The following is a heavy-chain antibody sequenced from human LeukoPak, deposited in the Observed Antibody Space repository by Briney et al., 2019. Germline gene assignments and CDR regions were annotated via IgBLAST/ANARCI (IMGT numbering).Heavy chain of an antibody. V-gene: IGHV3-30*02. D-gene: IGHD3-22*01. J-gene: IGHJ4*02. CDR2: IDDDGINS. Sequence: PGGSMRLSCAASVFTFRNYGMHWVRQAPGQGLEWVTFIDDDGINSYYVDSVKGRFTISRDNSKNTLYLQMSSLESEDTAVYYCARGPARGYYDGSGYDFDYWGQGTLVTVSS. CDR3: ARGPARGYYDGSGYDFDY. CDR1: VFTFRNYG.